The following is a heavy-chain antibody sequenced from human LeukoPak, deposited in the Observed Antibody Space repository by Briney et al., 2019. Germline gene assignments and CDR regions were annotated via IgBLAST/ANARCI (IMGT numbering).Heavy chain of an antibody. CDR1: GGSFSDYY. Sequence: PSETLSLTCAVYGGSFSDYYWSWIRQPPGKGLEWIGEINHSGSTNYNPSLKSRVTISIDTSKNQFSLKLSSVTAADTAVYYCARVLRPFTIFGEVIKSIDYFDYWGQGTLVTVSS. CDR3: ARVLRPFTIFGEVIKSIDYFDY. D-gene: IGHD3-3*01. J-gene: IGHJ4*02. V-gene: IGHV4-34*01. CDR2: INHSGST.